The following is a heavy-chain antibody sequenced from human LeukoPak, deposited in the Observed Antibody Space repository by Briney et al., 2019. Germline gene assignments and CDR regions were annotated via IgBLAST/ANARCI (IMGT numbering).Heavy chain of an antibody. D-gene: IGHD2-21*02. Sequence: GGSLRLSCAASGFTSITHWMYWVRQAPGKGLVWVSLINYDGSTTSYADSVKGRFTISRDNAKNTLFLQMDSLRGEDTAVYYCASRVVTSFDYWGQGTLVTVSS. CDR1: GFTSITHW. CDR3: ASRVVTSFDY. V-gene: IGHV3-74*01. J-gene: IGHJ4*02. CDR2: INYDGSTT.